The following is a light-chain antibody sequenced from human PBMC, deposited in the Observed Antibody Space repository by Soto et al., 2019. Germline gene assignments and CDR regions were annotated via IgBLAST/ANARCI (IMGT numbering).Light chain of an antibody. Sequence: DIQMTQSPSSLSASVGDRVTITCRASQDISNYLAWYQQKPGKVPKLLIYAAFTLHSGVPSRFSGSGSGTDFTLTISGLQPEDVAKYYCQNDNGAPWTFGQGTKVEIE. J-gene: IGKJ1*01. V-gene: IGKV1-27*01. CDR2: AAF. CDR1: QDISNY. CDR3: QNDNGAPWT.